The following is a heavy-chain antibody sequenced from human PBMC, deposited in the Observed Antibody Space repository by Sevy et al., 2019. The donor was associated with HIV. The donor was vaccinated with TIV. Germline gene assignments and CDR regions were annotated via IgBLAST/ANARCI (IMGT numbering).Heavy chain of an antibody. Sequence: SGPTLVKSTQTLTLTCNFSGVSLRVSGVGVGWIRQPPGKALEWLALIYWDDDEHYSPSLKTRLSNTKDNFKNQVVLTLTNMDPVETATYYCLRFPSGYDLTFFDSWGPGTLVTVSS. CDR1: GVSLRVSGVG. CDR3: LRFPSGYDLTFFDS. V-gene: IGHV2-5*02. J-gene: IGHJ4*02. D-gene: IGHD5-12*01. CDR2: IYWDDDE.